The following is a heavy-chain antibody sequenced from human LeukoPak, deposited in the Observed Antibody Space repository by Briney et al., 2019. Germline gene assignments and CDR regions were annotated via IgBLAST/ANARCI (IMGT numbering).Heavy chain of an antibody. CDR1: GGTFNNSA. D-gene: IGHD4-17*01. V-gene: IGHV1-69*05. J-gene: IGHJ5*02. CDR3: ARDVHGDYGSGWFDP. Sequence: SVKVSCKTSGGTFNNSAISWVRQAPGQGLEWLGGIMPLFGTAGYAQKFQGRVTITKDESTRTVYLELTSLTSDDTAVYYCARDVHGDYGSGWFDPWGQRTLVSVSS. CDR2: IMPLFGTA.